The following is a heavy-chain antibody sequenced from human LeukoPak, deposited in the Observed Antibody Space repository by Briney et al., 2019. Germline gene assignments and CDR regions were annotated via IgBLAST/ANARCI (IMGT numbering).Heavy chain of an antibody. Sequence: ASVKVSCKASGYTFTSYYMHWVRQAPGQGLEWMGIINPSGGSASCAQKFQGRVTMTRDTSTSTVYMELISLTSEDTAMYYCARGLGSESYYGSWGQGTLVTVSS. D-gene: IGHD3-10*01. CDR2: INPSGGSA. CDR1: GYTFTSYY. V-gene: IGHV1-46*01. CDR3: ARGLGSESYYGS. J-gene: IGHJ5*02.